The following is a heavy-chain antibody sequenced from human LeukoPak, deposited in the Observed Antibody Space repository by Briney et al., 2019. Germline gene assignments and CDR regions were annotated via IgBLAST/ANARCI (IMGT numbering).Heavy chain of an antibody. Sequence: SETLSLTCTVSGGSISSYYWSWIRQPPGKGLEWLGYIYYSGSTNYNPSLKSRVTISVDKSKNQFSLKLSSVTAADTAVYYCARKDTAMATNWYFDLWGRGTLVTVSS. V-gene: IGHV4-59*12. CDR2: IYYSGST. CDR1: GGSISSYY. D-gene: IGHD5-18*01. CDR3: ARKDTAMATNWYFDL. J-gene: IGHJ2*01.